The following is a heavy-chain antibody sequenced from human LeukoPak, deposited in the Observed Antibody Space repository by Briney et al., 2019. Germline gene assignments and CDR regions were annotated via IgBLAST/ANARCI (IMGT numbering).Heavy chain of an antibody. CDR2: IIPIFGTA. Sequence: ASVKVSCKASGGTFSSYAISWVRQAPGQGLEWMGRIIPIFGTANYAQKFQGRVTITTDESTSTAYMELSSLRSEDTAVYYCVRGPYDSSGYPTAFDYCGAGTLVTVSS. CDR3: VRGPYDSSGYPTAFDY. D-gene: IGHD3-22*01. CDR1: GGTFSSYA. V-gene: IGHV1-69*05. J-gene: IGHJ4*02.